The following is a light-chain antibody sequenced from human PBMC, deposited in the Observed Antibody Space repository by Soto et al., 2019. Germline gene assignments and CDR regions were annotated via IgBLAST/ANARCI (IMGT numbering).Light chain of an antibody. CDR1: QAISSN. Sequence: EIVMTQSPATLSVSRGERATLSCRANQAISSNVAWYQQKPGQAPRLLIYGASTRATGIPDRFSGSGSGTDFTLTISRLEPEDFAVYYCQQYDRSWTFGQGTKVDIK. V-gene: IGKV3-15*01. J-gene: IGKJ1*01. CDR2: GAS. CDR3: QQYDRSWT.